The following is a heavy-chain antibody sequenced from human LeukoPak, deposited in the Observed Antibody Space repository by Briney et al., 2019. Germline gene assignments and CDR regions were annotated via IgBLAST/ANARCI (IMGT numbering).Heavy chain of an antibody. V-gene: IGHV1-2*02. Sequence: ASVKVSCKASGYTFTGYYMHWVRQAPGRGLEWMGWINPNSGGTNYAQKFQGRVTMTRDTSISTAYMELSRLRSDDTAVYYCARDRNVLLWFGESPLLDYWGQGTLVTVSS. J-gene: IGHJ4*02. CDR2: INPNSGGT. D-gene: IGHD3-10*01. CDR1: GYTFTGYY. CDR3: ARDRNVLLWFGESPLLDY.